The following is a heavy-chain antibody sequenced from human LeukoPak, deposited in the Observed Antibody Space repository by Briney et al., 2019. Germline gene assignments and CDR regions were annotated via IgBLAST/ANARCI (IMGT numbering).Heavy chain of an antibody. CDR2: INHSGST. J-gene: IGHJ1*01. V-gene: IGHV4-34*01. CDR3: ARARGYRMTTVFSGIQH. D-gene: IGHD4-17*01. Sequence: SETLSLTCAVYGGSFSGYYWSWIRQPPGKGLEWIGEINHSGSTNYNPSLKSRVTISVDTSKNQFSLKLSSVTAADTAVYYCARARGYRMTTVFSGIQHWGQGTLVTVSS. CDR1: GGSFSGYY.